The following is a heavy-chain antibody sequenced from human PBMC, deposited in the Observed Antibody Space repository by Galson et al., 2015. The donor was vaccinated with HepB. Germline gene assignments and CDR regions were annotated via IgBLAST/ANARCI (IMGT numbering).Heavy chain of an antibody. V-gene: IGHV3-23*01. CDR3: AKDKNYYGSGSYDY. Sequence: SLRLSCAASGLTFSSYAMSWVRQAPGKGLEWVSAISGSGGSTYYADSVKGRFTISRDNSKNTLYLQMNSLRAEDTAVYYCAKDKNYYGSGSYDYWGQGTLVTVSS. CDR1: GLTFSSYA. CDR2: ISGSGGST. J-gene: IGHJ4*02. D-gene: IGHD3-10*01.